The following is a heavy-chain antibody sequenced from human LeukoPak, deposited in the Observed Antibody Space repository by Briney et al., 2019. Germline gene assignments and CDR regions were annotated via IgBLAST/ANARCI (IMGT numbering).Heavy chain of an antibody. J-gene: IGHJ5*02. V-gene: IGHV5-51*01. Sequence: GESLKISCKGSGYSFTSYWIGWVRQMPGKGLEWMGIIYPGDSDTRYSPSFQGQVTISADKSISTAYLQWSSLKASEPAMYYCARQLSGQLLYTWFDPWGPGTLVNVSS. CDR3: ARQLSGQLLYTWFDP. CDR2: IYPGDSDT. CDR1: GYSFTSYW. D-gene: IGHD2-2*02.